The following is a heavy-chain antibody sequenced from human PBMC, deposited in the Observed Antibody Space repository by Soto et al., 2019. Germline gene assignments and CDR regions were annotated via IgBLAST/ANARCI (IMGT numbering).Heavy chain of an antibody. V-gene: IGHV1-18*01. CDR3: ASVRQLVGYFYSYMDV. D-gene: IGHD6-6*01. CDR2: IGAYNGNP. Sequence: QVQLLQSGAEVKKPGASVKVSCKASGYTFTNYGITWVRQAPGQGLEWMGGIGAYNGNPHYTHRLQGRVTMTTDTSTSRAYMELRGPRSDATAVYYCASVRQLVGYFYSYMDVWGKGTTVTVSS. CDR1: GYTFTNYG. J-gene: IGHJ6*03.